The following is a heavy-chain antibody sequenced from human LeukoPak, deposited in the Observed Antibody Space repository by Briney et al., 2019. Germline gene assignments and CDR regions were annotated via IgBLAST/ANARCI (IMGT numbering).Heavy chain of an antibody. J-gene: IGHJ6*03. CDR1: DGSMNNYY. CDR3: ARSEIVPAAYYKDV. V-gene: IGHV4-59*01. D-gene: IGHD2-2*01. Sequence: SETLSLTCTVSDGSMNNYYWRWIRQPPGKGLEWIGYIYYSGSTNYNPSLKSRVTISVDTSKNQFSLKLSSVTAADTAVYYCARSEIVPAAYYKDVWGKGTTVTVSS. CDR2: IYYSGST.